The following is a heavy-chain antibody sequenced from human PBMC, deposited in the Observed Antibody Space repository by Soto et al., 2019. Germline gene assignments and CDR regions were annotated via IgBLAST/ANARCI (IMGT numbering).Heavy chain of an antibody. J-gene: IGHJ4*02. CDR1: GGTFSSYA. D-gene: IGHD5-12*01. CDR3: ASLYSGYDFGVN. Sequence: QVQLVQSGAEVKKPGSSVKVSCKASGGTFSSYAISWVRQAPGQGLEWMGGIIPIFGTANYAQKFQGRVTITADESPSTAYMELSSLRSEDTGVYSCASLYSGYDFGVNWGQGTLVTVSS. V-gene: IGHV1-69*01. CDR2: IIPIFGTA.